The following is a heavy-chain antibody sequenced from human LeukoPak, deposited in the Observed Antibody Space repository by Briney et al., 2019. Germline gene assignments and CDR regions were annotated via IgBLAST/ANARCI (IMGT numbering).Heavy chain of an antibody. Sequence: SQSLSLTCTVSGGYITTDGYYWSWIRQHPAKGLEWIGYIYYSGTTYYNPSLKSRVTISADTSKNQFSLKLSSVTAADTAVYYCARLYCSGGNCYGAFDIWGQGTMVTVSS. J-gene: IGHJ3*02. CDR2: IYYSGTT. CDR3: ARLYCSGGNCYGAFDI. CDR1: GGYITTDGYY. D-gene: IGHD2-15*01. V-gene: IGHV4-31*03.